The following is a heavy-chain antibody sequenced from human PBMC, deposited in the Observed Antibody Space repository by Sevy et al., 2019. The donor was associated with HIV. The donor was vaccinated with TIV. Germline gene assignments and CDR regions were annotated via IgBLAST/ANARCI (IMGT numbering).Heavy chain of an antibody. D-gene: IGHD5-12*01. Sequence: SETLSLTCTVSGGSISSYYWSWIRQPPGKGLEWIGYIYYSGSTNYNPSLKSRVTISVDTSKNQFSLKLSSVTAADTAVYYCARGQRGMATTTAHFDYWGQGTLVTVSS. CDR2: IYYSGST. J-gene: IGHJ4*02. V-gene: IGHV4-59*01. CDR3: ARGQRGMATTTAHFDY. CDR1: GGSISSYY.